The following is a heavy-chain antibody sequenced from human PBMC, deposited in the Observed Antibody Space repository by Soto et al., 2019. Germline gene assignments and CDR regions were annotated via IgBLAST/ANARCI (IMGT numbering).Heavy chain of an antibody. CDR1: GCTFTSYY. CDR2: INPSGGST. CDR3: AREKAGPDYYYYGMDV. D-gene: IGHD6-13*01. V-gene: IGHV1-46*01. Sequence: ASVKVSCKASGCTFTSYYMHWVRQAPGQGLEWMGIINPSGGSTSYAQKFQGRVTMTRDTSTSTVYMELSSLRSEDTAVYYCAREKAGPDYYYYGMDVWGQGTTVTVSS. J-gene: IGHJ6*02.